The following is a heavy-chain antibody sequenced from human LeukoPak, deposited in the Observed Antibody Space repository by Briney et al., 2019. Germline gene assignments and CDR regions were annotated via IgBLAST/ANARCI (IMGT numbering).Heavy chain of an antibody. V-gene: IGHV3-30*02. Sequence: PGWSLRLSCAAPGFTFNAYGMHWVRQAPGKGLEWVAYIQYDGSNQQYADSVKGRFTISRDNSKNTLYLQMNSLRAEDTAVYYCAGPPYSGDQNWGQGTLVTVSS. CDR1: GFTFNAYG. J-gene: IGHJ4*02. CDR3: AGPPYSGDQN. CDR2: IQYDGSNQ. D-gene: IGHD1-26*01.